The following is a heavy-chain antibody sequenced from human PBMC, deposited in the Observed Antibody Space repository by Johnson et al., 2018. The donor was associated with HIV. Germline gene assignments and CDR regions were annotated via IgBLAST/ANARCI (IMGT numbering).Heavy chain of an antibody. CDR3: ARSKDCRGGSCPDGFDI. J-gene: IGHJ3*02. Sequence: VQLVESGGGVVQPGRSLRLSCAASGFTFSSYAMSWVRQAPGKGLEWVSATTPSGGGTYYADSVRGRFTLSRDNSKNTVYLQMNSLRAEYTAMYYCARSKDCRGGSCPDGFDIWGQGTMVIVSS. CDR2: TTPSGGGT. V-gene: IGHV3-23*04. CDR1: GFTFSSYA. D-gene: IGHD2-15*01.